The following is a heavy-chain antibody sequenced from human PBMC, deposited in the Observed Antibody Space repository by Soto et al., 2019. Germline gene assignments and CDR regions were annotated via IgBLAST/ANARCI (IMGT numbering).Heavy chain of an antibody. J-gene: IGHJ4*02. D-gene: IGHD6-13*01. CDR2: ISWNSGSI. CDR1: GFTFDDYA. V-gene: IGHV3-9*01. Sequence: GGSLRLSCAASGFTFDDYAMHWVRQAPGKGLEWVSDISWNSGSIGYADSVKGRFTVSRDNAKNSLYLQMNSLRAEDTDLYFCAKDSFTFSSLLFDSWGQGTLVTVSS. CDR3: AKDSFTFSSLLFDS.